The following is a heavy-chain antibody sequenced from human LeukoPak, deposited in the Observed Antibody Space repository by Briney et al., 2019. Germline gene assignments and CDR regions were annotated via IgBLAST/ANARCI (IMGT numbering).Heavy chain of an antibody. CDR2: INPSGGST. D-gene: IGHD3-3*01. CDR3: ARCLGITIFGVASRDAFDI. Sequence: ASVKVSCKASGYTFTSYYMHWVRQAPGQGLEWMGIINPSGGSTSYAQKFQGRVTMTRDTSTSTVYMELSSLRSEDTAVYYCARCLGITIFGVASRDAFDIWGQGTMVTVSS. CDR1: GYTFTSYY. J-gene: IGHJ3*02. V-gene: IGHV1-46*01.